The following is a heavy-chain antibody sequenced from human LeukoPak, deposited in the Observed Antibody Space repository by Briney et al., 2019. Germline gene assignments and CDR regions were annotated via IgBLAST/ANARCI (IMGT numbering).Heavy chain of an antibody. D-gene: IGHD3-9*01. Sequence: SETLSLTCTVSGGSISGYYWSWIRQPPGKGLEWIGYIYHSGSTNYNPSLKSRVTISVDTSKNQFSLKLSSVTAADTAVYYCAREVFNYDILTGYYRGDFDYWGQGTLVTVSS. J-gene: IGHJ4*02. CDR3: AREVFNYDILTGYYRGDFDY. CDR1: GGSISGYY. CDR2: IYHSGST. V-gene: IGHV4-59*01.